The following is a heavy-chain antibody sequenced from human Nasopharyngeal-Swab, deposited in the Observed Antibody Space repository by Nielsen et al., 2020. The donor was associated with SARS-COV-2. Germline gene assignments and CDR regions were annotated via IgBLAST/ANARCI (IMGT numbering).Heavy chain of an antibody. D-gene: IGHD4-17*01. CDR2: IKQDGSEK. J-gene: IGHJ6*04. V-gene: IGHV3-7*03. Sequence: CVRQLRGKGLEWVANIKQDGSEKYYVDSVKGRFTISRDNAKNSLYLQMNSLRAEDTAVYYCARNYGDQVNMDVWGKGTTVTVSS. CDR3: ARNYGDQVNMDV.